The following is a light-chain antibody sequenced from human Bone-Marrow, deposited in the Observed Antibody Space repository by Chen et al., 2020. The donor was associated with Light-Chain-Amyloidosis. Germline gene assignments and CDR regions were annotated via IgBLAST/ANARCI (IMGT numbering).Light chain of an antibody. CDR2: EVT. Sequence: QSALAQPASVSGSPGQSITIPCTGTSSDVGTYILVSWYQQHPGRAPKLMIYEVTTRPSGISDRFSGSKSGNTASLTISGLQAEDEADYYCCSYAGSRTRVFGGGTKLTVL. V-gene: IGLV2-23*02. CDR1: SSDVGTYIL. CDR3: CSYAGSRTRV. J-gene: IGLJ3*02.